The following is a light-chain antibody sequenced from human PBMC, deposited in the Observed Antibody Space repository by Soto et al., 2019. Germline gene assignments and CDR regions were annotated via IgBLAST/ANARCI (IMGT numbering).Light chain of an antibody. V-gene: IGKV3-15*01. CDR1: QSVSSL. J-gene: IGKJ4*01. CDR3: QQYNNWPLT. CDR2: GAS. Sequence: EVVMTQSPATLSASPGERATLSCRASQSVSSLLAWYQQKPGQAPRLLIYGASTRATGIPDRFSASGSGTEFALTISSLQSGDFAVYYCQQYNNWPLTFGGGTKVEIK.